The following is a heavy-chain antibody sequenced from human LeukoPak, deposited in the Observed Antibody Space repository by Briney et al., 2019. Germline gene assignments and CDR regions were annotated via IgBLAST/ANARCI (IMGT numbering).Heavy chain of an antibody. CDR2: MNPNSGNT. J-gene: IGHJ5*02. CDR1: GYTFTSYD. V-gene: IGHV1-8*01. Sequence: ASVKVSCKASGYTFTSYDINWVRQATGQGLEWMGWMNPNSGNTGYAQKFQGRVTMTRNTSISTAYVELSSLRSEDTAVYYCAREWNGSASYCWFDPWGQGTLVTVSS. D-gene: IGHD3-10*01. CDR3: AREWNGSASYCWFDP.